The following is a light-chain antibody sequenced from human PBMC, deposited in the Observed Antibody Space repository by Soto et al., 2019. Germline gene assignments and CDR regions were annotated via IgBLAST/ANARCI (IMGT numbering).Light chain of an antibody. CDR3: QQYGGSPRVT. V-gene: IGKV3-20*01. CDR1: QSVTSNY. CDR2: GAS. J-gene: IGKJ4*01. Sequence: EIVLTQSPGTLSLSPGERATLSCRASQSVTSNYLAWYQQKPGQAPRLLIYGASSRATGIPDRFSGSGSGTDFTLTISRLEPEDFAVYYCQQYGGSPRVTFGGGTKEEIK.